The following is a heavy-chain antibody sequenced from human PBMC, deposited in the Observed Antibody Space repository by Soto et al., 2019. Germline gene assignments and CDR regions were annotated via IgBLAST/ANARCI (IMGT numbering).Heavy chain of an antibody. J-gene: IGHJ4*02. CDR2: ISSSSSTI. CDR3: ARAGLDWNYEGGAY. D-gene: IGHD1-7*01. Sequence: GGSLRLSCAASGFTFSSYSMDWVRQAPGKGLEWVSYISSSSSTIYYADSVKGRFTISRDNAKNSLYLQMNSLRAEDTAVYYCARAGLDWNYEGGAYWVQGTLVTVSS. V-gene: IGHV3-48*01. CDR1: GFTFSSYS.